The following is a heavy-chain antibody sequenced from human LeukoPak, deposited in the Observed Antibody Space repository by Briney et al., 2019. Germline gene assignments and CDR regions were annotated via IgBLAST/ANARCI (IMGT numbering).Heavy chain of an antibody. CDR1: GGTFSSYA. J-gene: IGHJ6*02. Sequence: ASVKVSCKASGGTFSSYAISWVRQAPGQGLEWMGGIIPIFGTANYAQKFQGRVTITADESTSTAYMELSSLRSEDTAVYYCARPDYYDSSGYYYPETYYYYGMDVWGQGTTVTVSS. CDR2: IIPIFGTA. CDR3: ARPDYYDSSGYYYPETYYYYGMDV. V-gene: IGHV1-69*13. D-gene: IGHD3-22*01.